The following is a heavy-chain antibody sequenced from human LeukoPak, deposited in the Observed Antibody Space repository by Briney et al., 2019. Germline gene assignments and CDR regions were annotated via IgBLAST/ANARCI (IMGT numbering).Heavy chain of an antibody. CDR3: ARGSAYYDYVWGSYRPRGYFDY. CDR2: INHSGSA. CDR1: GGSFSGYY. V-gene: IGHV4-34*01. Sequence: PSETLSLTCAVYGGSFSGYYWNWIRQPPGKGLEWIGEINHSGSANYNPSLKSRVTISVDTSKNQFSLKLSSVTAADTAVYYCARGSAYYDYVWGSYRPRGYFDYWGQGTLVTVSS. J-gene: IGHJ4*02. D-gene: IGHD3-16*02.